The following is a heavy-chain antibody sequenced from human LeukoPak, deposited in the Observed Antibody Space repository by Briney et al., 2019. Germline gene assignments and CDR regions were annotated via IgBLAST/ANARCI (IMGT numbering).Heavy chain of an antibody. CDR1: GYTFTGYY. D-gene: IGHD2-21*02. J-gene: IGHJ4*02. V-gene: IGHV1-2*06. Sequence: ASVKVSCKASGYTFTGYYMHWVRQAPGQGLEWMGRINPNSGGTNYAQKFQGRVTMTRDTSISTAYMELSRLRSDDTAVYYCARDQKIVVVTAILAYWGQGTLVTVSS. CDR2: INPNSGGT. CDR3: ARDQKIVVVTAILAY.